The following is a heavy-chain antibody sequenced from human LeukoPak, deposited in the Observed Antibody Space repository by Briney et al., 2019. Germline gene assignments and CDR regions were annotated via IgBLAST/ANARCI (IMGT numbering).Heavy chain of an antibody. V-gene: IGHV1-8*01. Sequence: ASVKVSCKASGYTFTSYDINCVRQATGQGLEWMGWMNPNSGNTGYAQKFQGRVTMTRSTSISTAYMELSSLRSEDTAVYYCARGSTVDTVATPLKYWGPGTLVTVSS. CDR2: MNPNSGNT. D-gene: IGHD5-12*01. CDR1: GYTFTSYD. J-gene: IGHJ4*02. CDR3: ARGSTVDTVATPLKY.